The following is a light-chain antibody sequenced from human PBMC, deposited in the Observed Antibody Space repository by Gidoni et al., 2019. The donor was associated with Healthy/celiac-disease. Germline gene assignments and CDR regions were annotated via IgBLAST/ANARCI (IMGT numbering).Light chain of an antibody. V-gene: IGLV2-8*01. Sequence: QSALTQPPSASGSPGQSVTISCTGTSSDVGGYNYVSWYQQHPGKAPKLMIYEVSKRPSGVPDRFSGSKSGNTASLTVSGRQAEDEADYYCSSYAGSTPVFGGGTKLTVL. CDR2: EVS. CDR1: SSDVGGYNY. CDR3: SSYAGSTPV. J-gene: IGLJ2*01.